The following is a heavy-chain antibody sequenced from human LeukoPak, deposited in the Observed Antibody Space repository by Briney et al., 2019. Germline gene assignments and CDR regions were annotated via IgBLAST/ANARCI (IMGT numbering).Heavy chain of an antibody. CDR1: GGSISSGDYY. D-gene: IGHD2-2*01. J-gene: IGHJ4*02. CDR3: ARLAPWASCFDY. Sequence: SETLSLTCTVSGGSISSGDYYWSWIRQPPGKGLEWIGSIYYSGSTYYNPSLKSRVTISVDTSKNQFSLKLSSVTAADTAVYYCARLAPWASCFDYWGQGTLVTVSS. CDR2: IYYSGST. V-gene: IGHV4-39*01.